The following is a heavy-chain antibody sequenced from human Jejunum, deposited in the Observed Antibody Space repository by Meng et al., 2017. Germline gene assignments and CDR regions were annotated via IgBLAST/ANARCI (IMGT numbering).Heavy chain of an antibody. Sequence: QLPRSGPGLVKPSENLSLTCTVSGDSMTNSYWSWIRQPPGKGLEWIGYVYFGGTTNYSPSLKSRVTISLDTSENQFSLKLNSVTAADTAVYFCARATFTYGWGHDSWGQGTLVTVSS. CDR2: VYFGGTT. D-gene: IGHD3-10*01. CDR3: ARATFTYGWGHDS. J-gene: IGHJ4*02. V-gene: IGHV4-59*01. CDR1: GDSMTNSY.